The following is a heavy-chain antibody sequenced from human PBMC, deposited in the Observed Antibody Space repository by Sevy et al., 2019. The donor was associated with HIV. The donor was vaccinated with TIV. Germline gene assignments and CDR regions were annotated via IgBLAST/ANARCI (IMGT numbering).Heavy chain of an antibody. CDR3: ARDLCSGGSCYSGFPDY. CDR2: ISSSSSYI. CDR1: GFTFSSYS. V-gene: IGHV3-21*01. J-gene: IGHJ4*02. Sequence: GGSLRLSCAVSGFTFSSYSMNWVRQAPGKGLEWVSSISSSSSYIYYADSVKGRFTISRDNAKNSLYLQMNSLRAEDTAVYYCARDLCSGGSCYSGFPDYWGQGTLVTVSS. D-gene: IGHD2-15*01.